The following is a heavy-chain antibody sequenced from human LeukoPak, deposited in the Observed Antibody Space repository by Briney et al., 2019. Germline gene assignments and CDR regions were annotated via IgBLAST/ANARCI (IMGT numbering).Heavy chain of an antibody. CDR1: GFTFSTYW. Sequence: GGSLRLSCAASGFTFSTYWMSWVRQAPGKGLEWVANIKIDGSEKYYVDSVKGRFTISRDNAKNSLYLQMSSLRVEDTAVYYCARGVDIVATIWDYWGQGTLVTVSS. CDR2: IKIDGSEK. CDR3: ARGVDIVATIWDY. J-gene: IGHJ4*02. D-gene: IGHD5-12*01. V-gene: IGHV3-7*03.